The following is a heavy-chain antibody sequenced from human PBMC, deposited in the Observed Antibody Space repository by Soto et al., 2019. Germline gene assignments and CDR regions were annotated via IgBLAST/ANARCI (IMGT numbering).Heavy chain of an antibody. CDR3: ARGPPLLW. D-gene: IGHD2-21*01. CDR2: IYHSGST. Sequence: QLQLQESGSGLVKPSQTLSLTCAVSGGSISSGGYSWSWIRQPPGKGLECIGYIYHSGSTYYNPSLSVQVAITVDRSTNQFSLNLNSVTAADTAVYYCARGPPLLWWSQGTLVTVSS. CDR1: GGSISSGGYS. V-gene: IGHV4-30-2*01. J-gene: IGHJ4*02.